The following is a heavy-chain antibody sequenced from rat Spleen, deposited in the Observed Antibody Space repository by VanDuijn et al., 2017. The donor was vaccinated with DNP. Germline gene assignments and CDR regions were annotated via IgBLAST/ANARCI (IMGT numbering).Heavy chain of an antibody. Sequence: QVQLKESGPGLVQPSQTLSLACTVSGFSLTTFPVHWVRQPSGKGLAWMGVIWTGGSTEYNSALKSRLSISRDTSKSQVFLKMNSLQTEDTATYYCARSYYGYKAYFDYWGQGVMVTVSS. D-gene: IGHD1-9*01. V-gene: IGHV2-30*01. J-gene: IGHJ2*01. CDR1: GFSLTTFP. CDR2: IWTGGST. CDR3: ARSYYGYKAYFDY.